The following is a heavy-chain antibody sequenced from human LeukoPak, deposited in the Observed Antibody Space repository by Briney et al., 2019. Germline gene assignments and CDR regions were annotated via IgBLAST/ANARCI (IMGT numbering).Heavy chain of an antibody. Sequence: GGSLRLSCAASGFTFSSYAMSWVRQAPGKGLEWVSAISGSGGSTYYADSVKGRFTISRDNSKNTLYLQMSSLRAEDTAVYYCAKDPYSGSYFDYWGQGTLVTVSS. CDR3: AKDPYSGSYFDY. J-gene: IGHJ4*02. D-gene: IGHD1-26*01. CDR1: GFTFSSYA. V-gene: IGHV3-23*01. CDR2: ISGSGGST.